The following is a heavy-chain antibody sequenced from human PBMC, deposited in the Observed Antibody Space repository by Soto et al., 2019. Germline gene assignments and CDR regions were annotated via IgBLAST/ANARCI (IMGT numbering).Heavy chain of an antibody. CDR2: IYYSGSS. D-gene: IGHD5-12*01. V-gene: IGHV4-30-4*01. Sequence: PSETLSLTCTVFGSSISSGDYYWHWVRQPPRKGLEWIGYIYYSGSSYFNPSLKSRVTISVDTSKNQFSLKLSSVTAADTPVYYCARVGFEWDSGYDGSEYWGQGTLVTVSS. CDR3: ARVGFEWDSGYDGSEY. CDR1: GSSISSGDYY. J-gene: IGHJ4*02.